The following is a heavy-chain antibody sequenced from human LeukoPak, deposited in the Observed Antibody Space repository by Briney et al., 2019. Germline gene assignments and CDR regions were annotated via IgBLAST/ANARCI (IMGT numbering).Heavy chain of an antibody. CDR1: GDSVSSNTAT. CDR2: TYYRSKWFY. Sequence: SQTLSLTCAISGDSVSSNTATWNWIRQSPSRGLEWLGRTYYRSKWFYDYALSVKSRITISPDTSKNQFSLQLNSVTPEDTAVYYCARDTVAGNYFDYWGQGTLVTVSS. J-gene: IGHJ4*02. V-gene: IGHV6-1*01. D-gene: IGHD6-19*01. CDR3: ARDTVAGNYFDY.